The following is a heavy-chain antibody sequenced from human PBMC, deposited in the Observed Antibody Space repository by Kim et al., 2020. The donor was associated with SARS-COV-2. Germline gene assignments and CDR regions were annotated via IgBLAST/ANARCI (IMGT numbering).Heavy chain of an antibody. V-gene: IGHV3-13*01. D-gene: IGHD6-13*01. J-gene: IGHJ6*02. Sequence: KGRFTISRENAKNSLYLQMNSLRAGDTAVYYCARASIAAAGTVYYYGMDVWGQGTTVTVSS. CDR3: ARASIAAAGTVYYYGMDV.